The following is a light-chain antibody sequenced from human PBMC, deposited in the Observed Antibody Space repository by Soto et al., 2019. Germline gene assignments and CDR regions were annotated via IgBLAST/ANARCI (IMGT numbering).Light chain of an antibody. J-gene: IGLJ1*01. CDR1: SSDVGGYNY. Sequence: QSALTQPRSVSGSPGQSVTISCTGTSSDVGGYNYVSWYQQHPGKAPKLMIYDVSKRPSGVPDRFSGSKSGNTASLTISGLLAEDEDDYYCCSYAGNYTHVFGTGTKVTVL. V-gene: IGLV2-11*01. CDR2: DVS. CDR3: CSYAGNYTHV.